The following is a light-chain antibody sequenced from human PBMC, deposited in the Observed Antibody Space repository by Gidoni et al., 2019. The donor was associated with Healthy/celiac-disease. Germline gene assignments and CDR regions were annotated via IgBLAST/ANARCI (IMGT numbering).Light chain of an antibody. CDR2: DAS. CDR3: QQRSNWPELT. V-gene: IGKV3-11*01. Sequence: EIVLTQSPATLSLSPGERATLSCRASQSVSSYLAWYQQKPGQAPRLLIYDASTRATGIPARFSGSVSGTDFTLTISSLEPEDFAVYYCQQRSNWPELTFGGGTKVEIK. J-gene: IGKJ4*01. CDR1: QSVSSY.